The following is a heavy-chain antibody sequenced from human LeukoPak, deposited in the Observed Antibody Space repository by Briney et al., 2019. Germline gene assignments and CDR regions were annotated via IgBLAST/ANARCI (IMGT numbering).Heavy chain of an antibody. D-gene: IGHD4-17*01. V-gene: IGHV3-21*04. CDR1: GFTFSTYN. CDR2: ITSSSSYI. Sequence: GGSLRLSCAASGFTFSTYNMNWVRQAPGKGLEWVSSITSSSSYIYYADSVKGRFTISRDNAKNSLYLQMNSLRAEDTAVYYCARASYDYGDYGPTPSNWFDPWGQGTLVTVSS. J-gene: IGHJ5*02. CDR3: ARASYDYGDYGPTPSNWFDP.